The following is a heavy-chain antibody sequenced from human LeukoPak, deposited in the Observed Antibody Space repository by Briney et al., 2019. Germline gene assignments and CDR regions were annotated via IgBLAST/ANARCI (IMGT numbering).Heavy chain of an antibody. CDR2: IYYSKNA. V-gene: IGHV4-39*01. CDR1: GGSISSSSAY. D-gene: IGHD5-18*01. CDR3: VSPRGFSYGYFDY. Sequence: SETLSLTCTVSGGSISSSSAYWGWIRRPPGKGLEWIGSIYYSKNAYYNPSLKSRVTISADTSKNQFSLTLGSVSATDTAVYYCVSPRGFSYGYFDYWGQGTLVTVSS. J-gene: IGHJ4*02.